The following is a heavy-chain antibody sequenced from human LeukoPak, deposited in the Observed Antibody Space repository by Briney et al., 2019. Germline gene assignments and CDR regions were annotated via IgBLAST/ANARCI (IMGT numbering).Heavy chain of an antibody. D-gene: IGHD3-16*01. Sequence: SETLSLTCTVSGGSISSHYWSWIRQPPGKGMEWIGYMHDSGSTNHNPSLKSGVTISVETCKNQFALKWTSVTAADTAVYYCGRTPFMITFGGVNNWFDPWGQGTLVTVSS. CDR3: GRTPFMITFGGVNNWFDP. V-gene: IGHV4-59*11. CDR1: GGSISSHY. J-gene: IGHJ5*02. CDR2: MHDSGST.